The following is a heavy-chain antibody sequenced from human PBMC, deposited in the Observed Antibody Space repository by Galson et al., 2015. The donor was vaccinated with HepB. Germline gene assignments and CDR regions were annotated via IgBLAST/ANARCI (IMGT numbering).Heavy chain of an antibody. J-gene: IGHJ6*03. CDR2: INTNTGNP. V-gene: IGHV7-4-1*02. Sequence: SVKVSCKASGYTFTSYAMNWVRQAPGQGLEWMGWINTNTGNPTYAQGFTGRFVFSLDTSVSTAYLQISSLKAEDTAVYYCARDHFLSWNDDAYYYYYMDVWGKGTTVTVSS. CDR3: ARDHFLSWNDDAYYYYYMDV. D-gene: IGHD1-1*01. CDR1: GYTFTSYA.